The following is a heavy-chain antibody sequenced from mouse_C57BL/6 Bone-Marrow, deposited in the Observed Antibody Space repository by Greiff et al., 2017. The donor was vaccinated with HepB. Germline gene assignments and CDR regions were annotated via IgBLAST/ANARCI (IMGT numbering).Heavy chain of an antibody. CDR2: IDPANGNT. CDR3: AISGLRLTWYFDV. Sequence: VQLQQSVAELVRPGASVKLSCTASGFNIKNTYMHWVKQRPEQGLEWIGRIDPANGNTKYAPKFQGKATITADTSSNTAYLQRSILTSADTAIYYCAISGLRLTWYFDVWGTGTTVTVSS. D-gene: IGHD2-4*01. J-gene: IGHJ1*03. V-gene: IGHV14-3*01. CDR1: GFNIKNTY.